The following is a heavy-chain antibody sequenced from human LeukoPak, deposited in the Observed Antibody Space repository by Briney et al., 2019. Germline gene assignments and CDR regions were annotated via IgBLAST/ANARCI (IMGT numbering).Heavy chain of an antibody. CDR1: GFTFSGSA. D-gene: IGHD3-16*01. CDR2: IRSKANSYAT. V-gene: IGHV3-73*01. Sequence: GGSLRLSCAASGFTFSGSAMHWVRQASGKGLEWVGRIRSKANSYATAYAASVKGRFTNSRDDSKNTAYLQMNSLKTEDTAVYDCGSMGVSDYWGQGTLVTVSS. CDR3: GSMGVSDY. J-gene: IGHJ4*02.